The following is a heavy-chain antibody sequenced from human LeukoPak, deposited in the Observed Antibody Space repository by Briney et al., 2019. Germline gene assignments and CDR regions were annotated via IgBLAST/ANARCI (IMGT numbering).Heavy chain of an antibody. Sequence: ASVKVSCKASGYTFTSYDINWVRQATGQGLEWMGWMNPNSGNTGYAQKFQGRVTMTRNTSISTAYMELSSLRSDDTAVYYCARDLEPAPRCKSGGNCYPLYWGQGTLVTVSS. V-gene: IGHV1-8*01. D-gene: IGHD2-15*01. CDR1: GYTFTSYD. CDR2: MNPNSGNT. CDR3: ARDLEPAPRCKSGGNCYPLY. J-gene: IGHJ4*02.